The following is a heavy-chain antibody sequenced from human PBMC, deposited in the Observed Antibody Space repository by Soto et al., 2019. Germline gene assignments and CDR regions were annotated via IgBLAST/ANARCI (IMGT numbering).Heavy chain of an antibody. D-gene: IGHD6-6*01. J-gene: IGHJ4*02. CDR1: GFIFSNAW. Sequence: LRLSCAASGFIFSNAWMSWVRQAPGKGLEWVGRIKSKTDGGATDYGAAVKGRFTISRDDSKNTMYLQMDSPKTEDTAVYYCATGLSSSSSGWGQGTLVTVSS. CDR2: IKSKTDGGAT. V-gene: IGHV3-15*01. CDR3: ATGLSSSSSG.